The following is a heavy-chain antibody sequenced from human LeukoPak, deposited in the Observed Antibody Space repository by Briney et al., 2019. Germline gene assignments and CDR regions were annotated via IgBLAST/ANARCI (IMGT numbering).Heavy chain of an antibody. CDR2: IWYDGSNK. CDR1: GLTFSSYG. J-gene: IGHJ4*02. V-gene: IGHV3-33*06. Sequence: PGRSLRLSCAASGLTFSSYGMHWVRQAPGKGLEWVAVIWYDGSNKYYADSVKGRFTISRDNSKNTLYLQMNSLRAEDTAVYYCAKDLSYYYDSSGYNFDYWGQGTLVTVSS. CDR3: AKDLSYYYDSSGYNFDY. D-gene: IGHD3-22*01.